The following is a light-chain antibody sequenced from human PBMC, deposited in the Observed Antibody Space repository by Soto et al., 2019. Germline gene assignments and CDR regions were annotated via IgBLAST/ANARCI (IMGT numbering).Light chain of an antibody. CDR3: SSYTSTSRLEV. J-gene: IGLJ3*02. Sequence: QSVLTQPPSASGTPGQRVTISCSGSSSNIGSNTVNWYQQLPGTAPKLLIFSDNLRPSGVPDRFSGSKSGTSASLAISGLQSEDEADYYCSSYTSTSRLEVFGGGTKLTVL. CDR1: SSNIGSNT. V-gene: IGLV1-44*01. CDR2: SDN.